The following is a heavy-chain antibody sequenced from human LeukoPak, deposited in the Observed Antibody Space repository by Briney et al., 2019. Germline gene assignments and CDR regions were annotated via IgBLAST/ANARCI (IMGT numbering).Heavy chain of an antibody. CDR1: GYTFTSYD. V-gene: IGHV1-8*01. CDR3: ARGAPQEYCSGGSCPYFDY. J-gene: IGHJ4*02. Sequence: EASVKVSCKASGYTFTSYDFNWVRQATGQGLEWMGWMNPNSGNTGYAQKFQGRLTMTRNTSINTAYMEESSLISEDTAVYYCARGAPQEYCSGGSCPYFDYWGQGTLVTVSS. CDR2: MNPNSGNT. D-gene: IGHD2-15*01.